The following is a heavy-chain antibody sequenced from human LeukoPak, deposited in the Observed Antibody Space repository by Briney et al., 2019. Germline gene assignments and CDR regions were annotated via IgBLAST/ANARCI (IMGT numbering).Heavy chain of an antibody. Sequence: PGGSLRLSCAASGFTVSSNYMSWVRQAPGKGLEWVSVIYSGGSTYSADSVKGRFTISRDNSKNTLYLQMNSLRAEDTAVYYCAREVITVTTSAWFDPWGQGTLVTVSP. CDR3: AREVITVTTSAWFDP. CDR2: IYSGGST. D-gene: IGHD4-17*01. V-gene: IGHV3-53*01. J-gene: IGHJ5*02. CDR1: GFTVSSNY.